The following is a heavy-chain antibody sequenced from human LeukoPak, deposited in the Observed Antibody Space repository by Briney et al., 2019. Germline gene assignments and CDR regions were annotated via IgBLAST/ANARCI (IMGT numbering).Heavy chain of an antibody. D-gene: IGHD3-22*01. CDR1: GDSISSTNW. V-gene: IGHV4-4*02. CDR2: VYHSGST. CDR3: ARVMYYDSSGYRDDAFDI. J-gene: IGHJ3*02. Sequence: SETLSLTCAVSGDSISSTNWWSWVRQPPGKGLEWIGEVYHSGSTNYNPSLKSRVTISVDTSKNQFSLKLSSVTAADTAVYYCARVMYYDSSGYRDDAFDIWGQGTMVTVSS.